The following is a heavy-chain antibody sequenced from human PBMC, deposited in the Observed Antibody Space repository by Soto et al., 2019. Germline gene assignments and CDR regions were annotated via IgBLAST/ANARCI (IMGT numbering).Heavy chain of an antibody. V-gene: IGHV3-7*01. CDR1: GFTFSSYW. Sequence: GGSLRLSCAASGFTFSSYWMSWVRQAPGKGLEWVANIKQDGSEKYYVDSVKGRFTISRDNAKNSLYLQMNSLRAEDTAVYYWARDAVHWYCSGGSCYSDYWGQGTLVTVSS. CDR2: IKQDGSEK. CDR3: ARDAVHWYCSGGSCYSDY. J-gene: IGHJ4*02. D-gene: IGHD2-15*01.